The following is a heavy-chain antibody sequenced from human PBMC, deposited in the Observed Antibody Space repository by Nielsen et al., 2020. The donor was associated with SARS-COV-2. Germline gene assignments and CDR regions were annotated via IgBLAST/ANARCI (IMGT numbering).Heavy chain of an antibody. Sequence: SETLSLTCAVSGVSITSHNWWSWVRQPPGKRLEWIGEIYHGGSANYSPSLKSRVTISVDRSKNVFSLRLTSVTAADTGVYYCARLIGYSTTSDYWGQGTRVVVSS. V-gene: IGHV4-4*02. CDR1: GVSITSHNW. D-gene: IGHD5-24*01. CDR2: IYHGGSA. CDR3: ARLIGYSTTSDY. J-gene: IGHJ4*02.